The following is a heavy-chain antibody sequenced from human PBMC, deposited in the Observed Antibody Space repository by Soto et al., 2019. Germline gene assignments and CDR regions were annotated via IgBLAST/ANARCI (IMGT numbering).Heavy chain of an antibody. Sequence: PSETLSLTCTVAGGSISGFYWSWIRQPPGKGLEWIGYIYSSGSSYYSPSLKSRVTISVDTSKNQFSLKLSPVTAADTAVYYCARGVEMATNWYFDLRGRGTLVTVSS. J-gene: IGHJ2*01. CDR1: GGSISGFY. CDR2: IYSSGSS. D-gene: IGHD5-12*01. CDR3: ARGVEMATNWYFDL. V-gene: IGHV4-59*06.